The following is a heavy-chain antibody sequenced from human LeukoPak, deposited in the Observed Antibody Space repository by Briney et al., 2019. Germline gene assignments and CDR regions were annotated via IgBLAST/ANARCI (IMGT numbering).Heavy chain of an antibody. J-gene: IGHJ4*02. D-gene: IGHD5-24*01. Sequence: GGSLRLSCAASGFTFSGYWVSWVRQAPGKGLEWVANIKADGSERYYVDSVKGLFTISRDNAKNSLYLQMDSLRAEDTAVYYCARGRGVDYWGRGTLVTVSS. V-gene: IGHV3-7*01. CDR2: IKADGSER. CDR3: ARGRGVDY. CDR1: GFTFSGYW.